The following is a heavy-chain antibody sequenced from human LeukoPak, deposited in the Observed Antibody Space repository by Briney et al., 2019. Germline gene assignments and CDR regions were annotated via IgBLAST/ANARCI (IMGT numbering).Heavy chain of an antibody. CDR2: IIPILGIA. V-gene: IGHV1-69*04. D-gene: IGHD6-13*01. CDR1: GGTFSSYA. J-gene: IGHJ4*02. CDR3: ARDLQAAAGTDQPDY. Sequence: AASVKVSCKASGGTFSSYAISWVRQAPGQGLEWMGRIIPILGIANYAQKFQGRVTITADKSTSTAYMELSSLRSEDTAVYYCARDLQAAAGTDQPDYWGQGTLVTVSS.